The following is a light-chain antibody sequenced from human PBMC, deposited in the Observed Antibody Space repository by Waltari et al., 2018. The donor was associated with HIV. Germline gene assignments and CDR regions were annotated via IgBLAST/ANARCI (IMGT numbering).Light chain of an antibody. V-gene: IGLV2-8*01. Sequence: QSALTQPPSASGSPGQSVTISCTGTNSDIGGYNYVSCYQQHTGKAPKPVISEVTKWSSVIPDRFSGSKSGTTHSLTVSGLQAEDEADYCGSSYADRNCCYVVFGGGTRLTVL. CDR1: NSDIGGYNY. CDR2: EVT. J-gene: IGLJ2*01. CDR3: SSYADRNCCYVV.